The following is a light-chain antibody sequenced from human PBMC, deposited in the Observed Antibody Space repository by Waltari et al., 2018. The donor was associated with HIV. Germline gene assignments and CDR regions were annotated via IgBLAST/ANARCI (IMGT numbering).Light chain of an antibody. CDR1: SSKIGAVYD. Sequence: SVLTQPPSVSGAPGQRVTISCTGNSSKIGAVYDVHCYQHPPGIAPKLLIDGDSNRPSGVPDRFSGAKSGTSASLAITGLQAEDEADYYCQSYDSSLSGFWVFGGGTKLTVL. CDR3: QSYDSSLSGFWV. V-gene: IGLV1-40*01. J-gene: IGLJ3*02. CDR2: GDS.